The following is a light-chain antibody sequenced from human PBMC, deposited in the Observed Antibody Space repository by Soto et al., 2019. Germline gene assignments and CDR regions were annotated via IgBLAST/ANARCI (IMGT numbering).Light chain of an antibody. V-gene: IGLV2-8*01. J-gene: IGLJ2*01. CDR3: SSYGGSSNLA. CDR1: NSDLGAYNY. Sequence: QSALTQPPSASGSPGQSVTISCTGTNSDLGAYNYVSWYQQHPGKAPKLMIYEVNKRPSGVPDRFSGSKSGNTASLTVSGLQTEDEADYYCSSYGGSSNLAFGGGTKVTVL. CDR2: EVN.